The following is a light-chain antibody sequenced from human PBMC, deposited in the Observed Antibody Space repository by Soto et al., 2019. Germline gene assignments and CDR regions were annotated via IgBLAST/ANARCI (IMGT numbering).Light chain of an antibody. Sequence: QSVLTQPPSASGSPGQSVTISCTGTSSDVGAYNFVSWYQQHPGKAPKIIIYEVSKRASGVPDRFSGSKSGNTASLTVSGLQADDEADYYCNSYGGSSNVIFGGGTKLTVL. CDR1: SSDVGAYNF. J-gene: IGLJ2*01. CDR2: EVS. CDR3: NSYGGSSNVI. V-gene: IGLV2-8*01.